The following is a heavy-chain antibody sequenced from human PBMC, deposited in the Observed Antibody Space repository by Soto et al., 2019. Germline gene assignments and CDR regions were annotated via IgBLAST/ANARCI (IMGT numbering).Heavy chain of an antibody. Sequence: EVQLLESGGGLVKPGGSLRLSCAASGFTFTSYSMNWVRQAPGKGLEWVSSISSTTNYIYYGDSMKGRFTISRHNAKKSAFLAMKSPRAEDPAVYYCARESEDLTSNFDYWGQGTLVTVSS. V-gene: IGHV3-21*01. CDR2: ISSTTNYI. CDR3: ARESEDLTSNFDY. J-gene: IGHJ4*02. CDR1: GFTFTSYS.